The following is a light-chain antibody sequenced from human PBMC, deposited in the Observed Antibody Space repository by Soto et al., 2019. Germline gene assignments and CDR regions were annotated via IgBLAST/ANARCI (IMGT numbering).Light chain of an antibody. Sequence: DIQMTQSPASLSVSVGDRVTITCRASQSINTYLNWDLQRPGQAPKLLIRSASTLQRGVPSRFSGSGSRTEFTLTIADLQPDDFGTYYCQQSLTMPITFGHGTRLE. CDR3: QQSLTMPIT. J-gene: IGKJ5*01. V-gene: IGKV1-39*01. CDR2: SAS. CDR1: QSINTY.